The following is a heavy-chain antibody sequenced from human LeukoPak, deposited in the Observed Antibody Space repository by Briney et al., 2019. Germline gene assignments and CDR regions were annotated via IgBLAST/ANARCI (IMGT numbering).Heavy chain of an antibody. Sequence: GASLQISCKGSGSIFTNYWIGWVRQLPGKGLEWMGIIYPGDSDTRYSPSFQGQVTISADKSISTAYLHWSSLKASDTARYYCARLTGYTSGWNTFDIWGQGTMVTVSS. CDR2: IYPGDSDT. CDR1: GSIFTNYW. V-gene: IGHV5-51*01. J-gene: IGHJ3*02. CDR3: ARLTGYTSGWNTFDI. D-gene: IGHD6-19*01.